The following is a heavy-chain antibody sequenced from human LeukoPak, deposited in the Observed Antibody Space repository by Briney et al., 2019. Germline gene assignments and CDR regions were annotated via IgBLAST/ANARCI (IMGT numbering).Heavy chain of an antibody. D-gene: IGHD2-15*01. V-gene: IGHV3-64D*06. CDR1: GFTFSSYA. J-gene: IGHJ4*02. Sequence: GGSLRLSCSASGFTFSSYAMHWVRQAPGKGLEYVSAISSNGGSTYYADSVKGRFTISRDNSKNTLYLQMSSLRAEDTAVYYCAKEEDRTFDYWGQGTLVTVSS. CDR2: ISSNGGST. CDR3: AKEEDRTFDY.